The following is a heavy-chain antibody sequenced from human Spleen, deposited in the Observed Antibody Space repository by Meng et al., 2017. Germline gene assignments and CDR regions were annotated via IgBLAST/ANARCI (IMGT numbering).Heavy chain of an antibody. J-gene: IGHJ4*02. CDR1: GYTFTDYY. Sequence: LVEPGAELKKPGASGKVSGKASGYTFTDYYIRWVRQAPGQGLEWMGRINPNNGGTNYGLNFQDRVTLTTDTSISTAYMEVNRLRSDDTAVYFCARDRDILTDVLDYWGQGTLVTVSS. CDR3: ARDRDILTDVLDY. D-gene: IGHD3-9*01. V-gene: IGHV1-2*06. CDR2: INPNNGGT.